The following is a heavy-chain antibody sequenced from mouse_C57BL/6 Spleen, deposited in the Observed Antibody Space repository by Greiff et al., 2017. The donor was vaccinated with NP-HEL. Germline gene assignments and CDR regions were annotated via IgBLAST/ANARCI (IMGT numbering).Heavy chain of an antibody. Sequence: QVQLQQPGAELVKPGASVKLSCKASGYTFTSYWMHWVKQRPGQGLEWIGMIHPNSGSTNYNEKFKSKATLTVDKSSSTAYMQLSSLTSEDSAVYYCARYDYEEGFDYWGKGTTLTVSS. V-gene: IGHV1-64*01. J-gene: IGHJ2*01. D-gene: IGHD2-4*01. CDR1: GYTFTSYW. CDR3: ARYDYEEGFDY. CDR2: IHPNSGST.